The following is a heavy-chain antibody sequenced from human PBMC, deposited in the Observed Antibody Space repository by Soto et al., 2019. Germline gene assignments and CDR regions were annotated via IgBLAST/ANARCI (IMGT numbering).Heavy chain of an antibody. J-gene: IGHJ3*02. V-gene: IGHV1-18*01. CDR2: ISAYNGNT. D-gene: IGHD3-22*01. CDR3: ARDFYDSSRPFAFDI. Sequence: ASVKVSCKASGYTFTSYGISWVRQAPGQGLEWMGWISAYNGNTNYAQKLQGRVTMTTDTSTSTAYMELRSLRSDDTALYYCARDFYDSSRPFAFDIWGQGTMVTVSS. CDR1: GYTFTSYG.